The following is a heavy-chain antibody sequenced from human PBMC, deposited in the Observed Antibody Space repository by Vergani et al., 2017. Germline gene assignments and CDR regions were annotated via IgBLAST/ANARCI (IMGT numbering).Heavy chain of an antibody. Sequence: EVELVQSGPEMRKPGESLKISCKGSEYSFGNYWIGWVRRMPGKGLEWMGIIYPADSDTRYSPSFQGQVTISADKSISTAFLQWDSLKAADTALYYCARNTTYTDSWGQGTLVTVSS. CDR3: ARNTTYTDS. CDR1: EYSFGNYW. V-gene: IGHV5-51*03. J-gene: IGHJ4*02. D-gene: IGHD1-1*01. CDR2: IYPADSDT.